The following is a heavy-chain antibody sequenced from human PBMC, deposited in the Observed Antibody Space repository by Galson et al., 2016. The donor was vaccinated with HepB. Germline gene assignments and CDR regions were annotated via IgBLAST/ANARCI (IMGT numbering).Heavy chain of an antibody. CDR3: TRVFDY. V-gene: IGHV3-72*01. CDR2: SRNTPSGYPI. Sequence: SLRLSCAASGFKFGDHDMDWVRQAPGKGLEWLGRSRNTPSGYPIEYAASVKGRFTISRDDSRSSLYLQMDSLRTEDTAVYYCTRVFDYWGQGALVTVSS. J-gene: IGHJ4*02. CDR1: GFKFGDHD.